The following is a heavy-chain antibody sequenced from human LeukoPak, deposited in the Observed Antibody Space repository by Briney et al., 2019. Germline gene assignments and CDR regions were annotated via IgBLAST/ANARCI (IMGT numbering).Heavy chain of an antibody. CDR2: LYYTGST. J-gene: IGHJ4*02. Sequence: SETLSLTCNVSGGSISSSTYYWGWIRQAPGKGLEWIGNLYYTGSTNYNPSLESRVTISVDTSENHFSLKLRSVTAADTAIYFCARSQSSGGLGDYFDYWGRGILVTVSS. CDR3: ARSQSSGGLGDYFDY. D-gene: IGHD3-10*01. CDR1: GGSISSSTYY. V-gene: IGHV4-39*02.